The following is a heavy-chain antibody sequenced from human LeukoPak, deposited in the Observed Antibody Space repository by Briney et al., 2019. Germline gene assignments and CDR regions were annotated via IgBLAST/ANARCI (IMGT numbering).Heavy chain of an antibody. V-gene: IGHV1-69*04. CDR2: IIPIFGIA. D-gene: IGHD3-22*01. J-gene: IGHJ4*02. CDR1: GGTFSSYA. Sequence: ASVKVSCKASGGTFSSYAISWVRQAPGQGLEWMGRIIPIFGIANYAQKFQGRVTITADKSTSTAYMELSSLRSEGTAVYYCARDDSSGYYSTQGYYFDYWGQGTLVTVSS. CDR3: ARDDSSGYYSTQGYYFDY.